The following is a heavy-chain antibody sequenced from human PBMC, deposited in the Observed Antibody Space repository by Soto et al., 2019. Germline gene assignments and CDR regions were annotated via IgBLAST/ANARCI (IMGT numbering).Heavy chain of an antibody. V-gene: IGHV1-18*04. CDR3: ARDQRYYGSGSYYSDS. Sequence: QVQLVQSGPEVKKPGASVKVSGKTSGYVYISYGISWVRQAPGHGLEWVGWISAYTGKADYAQKFQGRVTMTTETSTSTAFLELRSLRSDDTAVYYCARDQRYYGSGSYYSDSWGQGTLVTVSS. CDR2: ISAYTGKA. CDR1: GYVYISYG. D-gene: IGHD3-10*01. J-gene: IGHJ4*02.